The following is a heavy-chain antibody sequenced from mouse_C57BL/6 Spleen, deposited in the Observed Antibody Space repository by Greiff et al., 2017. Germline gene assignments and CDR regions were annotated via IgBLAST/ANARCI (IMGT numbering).Heavy chain of an antibody. D-gene: IGHD1-2*01. J-gene: IGHJ2*01. CDR1: GYTFTDYY. CDR3: ARQGRRLYFDY. CDR2: IDPNNGGT. Sequence: VQLQQSGPELVKPGASVKISCKASGYTFTDYYMNWVKQSHGKSLEWIGDIDPNNGGTSYNQKFKGKATLTVDKSSSTAYMELRSLTSEDSAVYYCARQGRRLYFDYWGKGTTLTVSS. V-gene: IGHV1-26*01.